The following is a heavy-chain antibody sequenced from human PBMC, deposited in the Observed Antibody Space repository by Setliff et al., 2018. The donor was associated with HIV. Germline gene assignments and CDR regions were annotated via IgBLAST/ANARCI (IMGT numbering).Heavy chain of an antibody. CDR2: INPSGGST. D-gene: IGHD1-20*01. CDR3: AREARYQDRYYYYMDV. CDR1: GYTFTNYG. J-gene: IGHJ6*03. Sequence: ASVKVSCKASGYTFTNYGISWVRQAPGQGLEWMGIINPSGGSTTYAQKFQGRVTMTRDTSASTVYMELSSLRSEDTAVYYCAREARYQDRYYYYMDVWGKGTTVTVSS. V-gene: IGHV1-46*03.